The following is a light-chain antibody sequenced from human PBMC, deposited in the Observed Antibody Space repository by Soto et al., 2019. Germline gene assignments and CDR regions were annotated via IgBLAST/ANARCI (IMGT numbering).Light chain of an antibody. J-gene: IGKJ4*01. CDR1: QAMGNH. CDR2: AAS. V-gene: IGKV1-16*02. CDR3: HQYNKYPLT. Sequence: DIQMTQSPSSVSASVGDRVTITFRASQAMGNHLAWFQQKPGKPPKSLIYAASSLQTGVPPKFSGSGTGTDFTLTINSLQPEDFATYYCHQYNKYPLTFGGGTKVEIQ.